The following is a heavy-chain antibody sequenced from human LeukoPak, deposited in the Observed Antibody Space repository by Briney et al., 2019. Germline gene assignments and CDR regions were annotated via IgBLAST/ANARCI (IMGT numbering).Heavy chain of an antibody. Sequence: KPSETLSLTCTVSGGSISSSSYSWGWIRQPPGKGLEWIGTIYYSGSTYYNPSLKSRVTISVDTSKNQFSLKLSSVTAADTAVYYCARRHDILTGTPDNDYWGQGTLVTVSS. CDR3: ARRHDILTGTPDNDY. CDR1: GGSISSSSYS. D-gene: IGHD3-9*01. CDR2: IYYSGST. J-gene: IGHJ4*02. V-gene: IGHV4-39*01.